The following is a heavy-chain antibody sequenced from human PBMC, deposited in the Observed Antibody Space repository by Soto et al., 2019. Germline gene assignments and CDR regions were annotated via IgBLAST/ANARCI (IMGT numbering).Heavy chain of an antibody. CDR2: ISGSGGST. CDR3: ANSPYYYYGMDV. J-gene: IGHJ6*02. CDR1: GFTFSSYA. Sequence: LRLSCAASGFTFSSYAMSWVRQAPGKGLEWVSAISGSGGSTYYADSVKGRFTTSRDNSKNTLYLQMNSLRAEDTAVYYCANSPYYYYGMDVWGQGTTVTVSS. V-gene: IGHV3-23*01.